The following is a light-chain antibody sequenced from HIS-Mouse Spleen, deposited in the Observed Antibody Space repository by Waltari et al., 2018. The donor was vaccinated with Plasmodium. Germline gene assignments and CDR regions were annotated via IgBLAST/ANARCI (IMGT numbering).Light chain of an antibody. CDR2: RDS. Sequence: SYELTQPLSVSVALGQTARITCGGNTMGSKNVHWYQQKPGQAPVLVIYRDSNRPSGIPERFSGSNSGNTATLTISRAQAGDEADYYCQVWDSSTVFGGGTKLTVL. V-gene: IGLV3-9*01. CDR3: QVWDSSTV. CDR1: TMGSKN. J-gene: IGLJ3*02.